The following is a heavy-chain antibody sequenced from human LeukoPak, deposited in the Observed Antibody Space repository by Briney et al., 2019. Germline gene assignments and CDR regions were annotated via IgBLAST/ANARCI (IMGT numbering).Heavy chain of an antibody. CDR2: IYHSGST. D-gene: IGHD3-10*01. V-gene: IGHV4-38-2*01. J-gene: IGHJ5*02. CDR3: ARNYYYGSGSYRVWFDP. Sequence: SETLSLTCAVSGYSISSGYYWGWIRQPPGKGLEWIGSIYHSGSTYYNPSLKGRVTISVDTSKNQFSLKLSSVTAADTAVYYCARNYYYGSGSYRVWFDPWGQGTLVTVSS. CDR1: GYSISSGYY.